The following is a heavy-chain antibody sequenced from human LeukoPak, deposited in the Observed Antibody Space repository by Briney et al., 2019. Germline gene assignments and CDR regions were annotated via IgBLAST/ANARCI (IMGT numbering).Heavy chain of an antibody. CDR3: AKPSHSSSWYYYYGMDV. D-gene: IGHD6-13*01. J-gene: IGHJ6*02. V-gene: IGHV3-23*01. CDR2: ISGSGGST. CDR1: GFTFSSYA. Sequence: HPGGSLRLSRAASGFTFSSYAMSWVRQAPGKGLEWVSAISGSGGSTYYADSVKGRFTISRDNSKNTLYLQMNSLRAEDTAVYYCAKPSHSSSWYYYYGMDVWGQGTTVTVSS.